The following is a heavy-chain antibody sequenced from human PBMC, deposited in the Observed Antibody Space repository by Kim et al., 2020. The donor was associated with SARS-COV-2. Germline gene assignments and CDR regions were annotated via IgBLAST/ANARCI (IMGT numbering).Heavy chain of an antibody. CDR3: ARNPPYTGWFDP. Sequence: ASVKVSCKASGYTFTTYDINWVRQVPGQGLEWMGWMSPESGDTGYPQNFQGRVTLTRDTSISTAYMELSSLTSEDTAMYYCARNPPYTGWFDPWGQGTLVIVSS. CDR2: MSPESGDT. V-gene: IGHV1-8*01. J-gene: IGHJ5*02. D-gene: IGHD2-2*02. CDR1: GYTFTTYD.